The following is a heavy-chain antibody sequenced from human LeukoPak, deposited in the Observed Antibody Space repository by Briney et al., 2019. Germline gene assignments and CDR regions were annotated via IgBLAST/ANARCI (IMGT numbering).Heavy chain of an antibody. D-gene: IGHD3-3*01. CDR2: IYYSGST. J-gene: IGHJ6*02. CDR1: GGSISSYY. CDR3: ARGGALRFLHYYYGMDV. V-gene: IGHV4-59*01. Sequence: SETLSLTCTVSGGSISSYYWSWIRQPPGKGLEWIGYIYYSGSTNYNPSLKSRVTISVDTSKNQFSLKLSSATAADTAVYYCARGGALRFLHYYYGMDVWGQGTTVTVSS.